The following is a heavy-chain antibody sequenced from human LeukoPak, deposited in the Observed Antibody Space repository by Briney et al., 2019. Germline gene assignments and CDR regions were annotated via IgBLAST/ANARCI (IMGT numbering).Heavy chain of an antibody. D-gene: IGHD3-22*01. J-gene: IGHJ4*02. V-gene: IGHV4-59*01. Sequence: SETLSLTCTVSGGSISSYYWSWIRQPPGKGLEWIGHIYYSGSTNYNPSLKSRVTISVDTSKNQFSLKLSSVTAADTAVYYCARATFDYYDSSGYYYAHFDYWGQGTLVTVSS. CDR2: IYYSGST. CDR3: ARATFDYYDSSGYYYAHFDY. CDR1: GGSISSYY.